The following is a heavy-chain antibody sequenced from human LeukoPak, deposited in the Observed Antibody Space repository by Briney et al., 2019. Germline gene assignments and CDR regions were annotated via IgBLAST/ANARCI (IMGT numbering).Heavy chain of an antibody. J-gene: IGHJ6*03. CDR3: ARADSVPAGDYHYWYMDV. V-gene: IGHV1-2*02. CDR2: IKHNSGDT. Sequence: ASVKVSRKASGFTLIDYIHWARQDPRQGLQWMGWIKHNSGDTDYAQKFQGRVTMTRDTSISTVYMELSSLRSDDTAVYYCARADSVPAGDYHYWYMDVWGKGTTVTVSS. CDR1: GFTLIDY. D-gene: IGHD2-2*01.